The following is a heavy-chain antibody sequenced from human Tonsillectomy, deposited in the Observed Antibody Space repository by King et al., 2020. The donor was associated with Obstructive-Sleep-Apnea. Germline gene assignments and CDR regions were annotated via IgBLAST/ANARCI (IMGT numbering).Heavy chain of an antibody. Sequence: VQLVESGGGLVQPGRSLRLSCAASGFTFDNYAMYWVRQAPGKVLEWVSGISWNSGNIAYADFVKGRFTISRGNARNSLYLQMNSLRSEDTALYYCAKGSSSWYLGYWGQGTLVTVSS. CDR3: AKGSSSWYLGY. D-gene: IGHD6-13*01. CDR2: ISWNSGNI. V-gene: IGHV3-9*01. J-gene: IGHJ4*02. CDR1: GFTFDNYA.